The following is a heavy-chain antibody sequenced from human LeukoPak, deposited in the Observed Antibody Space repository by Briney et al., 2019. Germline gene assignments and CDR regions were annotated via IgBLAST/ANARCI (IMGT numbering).Heavy chain of an antibody. CDR1: GFTFSSYW. V-gene: IGHV3-74*01. CDR2: TNTGGSST. D-gene: IGHD5-24*01. J-gene: IGHJ4*02. CDR3: SRDLRGRDDY. Sequence: SGGSLRLSCAASGFTFSSYWMHWVRQAPGKGLVWVSRTNTGGSSTDYADSVKGRFTISRDNAKNTLYLQMNSLRAEDTAVYYCSRDLRGRDDYWGQGILVIVSS.